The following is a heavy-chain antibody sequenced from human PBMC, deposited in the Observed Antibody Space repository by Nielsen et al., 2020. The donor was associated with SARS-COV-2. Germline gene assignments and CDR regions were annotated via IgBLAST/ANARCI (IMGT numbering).Heavy chain of an antibody. Sequence: GSLRLSCAASGFTFSSYAMSWVRQAPGKGLEWVSAISGSGGSTYYADSVKGRFTISRDNSKNTLYLQMNSLRAEDTAVYYCAKDGYDFWSGYRIDYWGQGTLVTVSS. D-gene: IGHD3-3*01. J-gene: IGHJ4*02. V-gene: IGHV3-23*01. CDR3: AKDGYDFWSGYRIDY. CDR1: GFTFSSYA. CDR2: ISGSGGST.